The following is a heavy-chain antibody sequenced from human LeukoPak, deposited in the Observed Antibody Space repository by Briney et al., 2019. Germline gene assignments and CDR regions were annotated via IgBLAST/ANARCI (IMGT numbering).Heavy chain of an antibody. J-gene: IGHJ4*02. CDR2: INPSGGST. CDR3: AKDSSSWSWTSPDDY. D-gene: IGHD6-13*01. Sequence: ASVKVSCKASGYTFTSYYMHWVRQAPGQGLEWMGIINPSGGSTSYAQKFQGRVTMTRDTSTSTVYMELGSLRSEDTAVYYCAKDSSSWSWTSPDDYWGQGTLVTVSS. CDR1: GYTFTSYY. V-gene: IGHV1-46*01.